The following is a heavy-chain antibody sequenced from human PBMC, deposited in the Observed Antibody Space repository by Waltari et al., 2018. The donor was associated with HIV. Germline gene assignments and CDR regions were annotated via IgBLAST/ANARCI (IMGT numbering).Heavy chain of an antibody. V-gene: IGHV4-61*01. J-gene: IGHJ4*02. CDR2: ISYRGST. CDR1: GGSVSTGTYY. D-gene: IGHD3-22*01. Sequence: HLQESGPRLAKPSETLSLTCSVSGGSVSTGTYYWSWIRQPPGKGLEWIGYISYRGSTKYNPALKSRVTVSVDTSKNQVSLKLNSLTAADTAVYYCASHGDYYDRSGFYFDHWGQGTLVTVSS. CDR3: ASHGDYYDRSGFYFDH.